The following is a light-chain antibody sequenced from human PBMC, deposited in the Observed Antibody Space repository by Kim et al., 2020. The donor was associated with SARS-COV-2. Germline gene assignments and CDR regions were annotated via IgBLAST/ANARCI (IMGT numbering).Light chain of an antibody. CDR3: VLYMGSGIWV. V-gene: IGLV8-61*01. Sequence: TDTLACGLDSGSVSASYYPSWYQPTPGQAPRTLIYSTNTRSSGVPARFSGSIVGNKAALTITGAQADDESDYYCVLYMGSGIWVFGGGTQLTVL. CDR2: STN. CDR1: SGSVSASYY. J-gene: IGLJ3*02.